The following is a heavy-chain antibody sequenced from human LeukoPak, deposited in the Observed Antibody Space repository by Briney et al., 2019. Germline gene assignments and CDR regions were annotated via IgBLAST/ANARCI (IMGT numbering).Heavy chain of an antibody. CDR1: GFTFSSYA. CDR3: ARGVRYSSGYFDY. V-gene: IGHV3-30-3*01. D-gene: IGHD6-19*01. Sequence: GGSLRLSCAASGFTFSSYAMHWVRQAPGKGLEWVAVISYDGSNKYYADSVKGRFTISRDNSKNTLYLQMNSLRAEDTAVYYCARGVRYSSGYFDYWGQGTLVTVSS. J-gene: IGHJ4*02. CDR2: ISYDGSNK.